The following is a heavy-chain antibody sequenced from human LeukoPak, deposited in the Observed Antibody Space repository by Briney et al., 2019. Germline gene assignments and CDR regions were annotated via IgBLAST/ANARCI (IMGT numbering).Heavy chain of an antibody. CDR2: IRSKRNNYAT. J-gene: IGHJ3*02. D-gene: IGHD6-13*01. CDR1: GFTFSCSV. V-gene: IGHV3-73*01. CDR3: SRLEDSSPIEVALDI. Sequence: PGGSLRLSCAASGFTFSCSVMHWGRQAAGKGLEWVGRIRSKRNNYATAYAASVKGRFTISRDDSKNTVYLHMDSLKTEDTALYYCSRLEDSSPIEVALDIWGQGTVVTVSS.